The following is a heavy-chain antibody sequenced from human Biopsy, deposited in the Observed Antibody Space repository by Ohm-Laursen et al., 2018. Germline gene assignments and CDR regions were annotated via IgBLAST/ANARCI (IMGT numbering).Heavy chain of an antibody. CDR3: ARDYYTSGYYYVS. CDR2: IFYRGST. CDR1: GGSISNNNYY. J-gene: IGHJ5*02. Sequence: GTLSLTCTVSGGSISNNNYYWGWIRQPPGKGLEWIGSIFYRGSTHYKPALKTRLNISVDRSKNQFSLKLNSVTAADTAVYYCARDYYTSGYYYVSWGQGTLVTVSS. V-gene: IGHV4-39*01. D-gene: IGHD3-22*01.